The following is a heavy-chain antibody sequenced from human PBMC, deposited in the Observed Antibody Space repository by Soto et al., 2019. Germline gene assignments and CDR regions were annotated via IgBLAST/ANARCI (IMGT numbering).Heavy chain of an antibody. CDR3: ARSPSSSSYYFDY. CDR1: GFTFSSYG. V-gene: IGHV3-33*01. D-gene: IGHD6-13*01. J-gene: IGHJ4*02. CDR2: IWYDGSNK. Sequence: VQLVESGGGVVQPGRSLRLSCAASGFTFSSYGMHWVRQAPGKGLEWVAVIWYDGSNKYYADSVKGRFTISRDNSKNTLYLQMNSLRAEDTAVYYCARSPSSSSYYFDYWGQGTLVTVSS.